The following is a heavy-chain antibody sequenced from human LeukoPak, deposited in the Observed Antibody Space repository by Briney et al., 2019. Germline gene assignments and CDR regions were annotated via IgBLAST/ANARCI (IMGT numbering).Heavy chain of an antibody. Sequence: ASVKVSCKASGYTFTSYYMHWVRQAPGQGLEWMGIINPSGGSTSYAQKFQGRVTMTRDTSTSTVYMELSSLRSEDTAVYYCARDDPGYDSSGYYYWGAFDIWGQGTMVTVSS. CDR1: GYTFTSYY. D-gene: IGHD3-22*01. CDR3: ARDDPGYDSSGYYYWGAFDI. J-gene: IGHJ3*02. CDR2: INPSGGST. V-gene: IGHV1-46*01.